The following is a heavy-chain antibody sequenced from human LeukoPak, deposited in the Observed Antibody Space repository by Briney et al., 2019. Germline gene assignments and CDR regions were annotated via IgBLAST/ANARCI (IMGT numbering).Heavy chain of an antibody. CDR2: INSDGSST. D-gene: IGHD2-2*01. CDR1: GFTFSNYW. Sequence: PGGSLRLSCAASGFTFSNYWMHWVRQAPGKGLVWVSRINSDGSSTSYADSVKGRFTISRDNAKNTLYLQMNSLRAEDTAVYYCARPFCSSTSCYGGRAFDIWGQGTMVTVSS. J-gene: IGHJ3*02. V-gene: IGHV3-74*01. CDR3: ARPFCSSTSCYGGRAFDI.